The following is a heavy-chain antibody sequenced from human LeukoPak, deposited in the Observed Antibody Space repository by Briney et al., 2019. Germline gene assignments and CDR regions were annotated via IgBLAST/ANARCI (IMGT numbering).Heavy chain of an antibody. Sequence: ASVKVSCKASGYTFTSYAMNWVRQALGQGLEWMGWINTNTGNPTYAQGFTGRFVFSLDTSVSTAYLQISSLKAEDTAVYYCARDWGYSYDNAFDIWGQGTMVTVSS. D-gene: IGHD5-18*01. V-gene: IGHV7-4-1*02. CDR1: GYTFTSYA. CDR2: INTNTGNP. J-gene: IGHJ3*02. CDR3: ARDWGYSYDNAFDI.